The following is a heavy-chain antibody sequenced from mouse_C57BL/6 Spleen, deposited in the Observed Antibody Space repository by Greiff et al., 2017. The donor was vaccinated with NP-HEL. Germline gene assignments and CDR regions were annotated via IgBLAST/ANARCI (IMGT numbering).Heavy chain of an antibody. V-gene: IGHV1-62-2*01. Sequence: QVQLKESGAELVKPGASVKLSCKASGYTFTEYTIHWVKQRSGQGLEWIGWFYPGSGSIKYNEKFKDKATLTADKSSSTVYMELSRLTSEDSAVYFCARHEDRDGYYLAWFAYWGQGTLVTVSA. CDR3: ARHEDRDGYYLAWFAY. J-gene: IGHJ3*01. CDR2: FYPGSGSI. D-gene: IGHD2-3*01. CDR1: GYTFTEYT.